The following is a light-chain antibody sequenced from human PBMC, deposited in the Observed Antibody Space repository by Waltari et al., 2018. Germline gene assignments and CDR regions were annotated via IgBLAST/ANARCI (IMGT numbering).Light chain of an antibody. CDR1: QSVSSS. J-gene: IGKJ1*01. CDR3: QQYDNWPLL. Sequence: EIIMTQSPATQSVSPGERATLSCRASQSVSSSLAWYQQKPGQAPRLLFYGASIRATGIPVRFSGSGSGTDFTLTIDSVQSEDFAVYYCQQYDNWPLLFGQGTKVEIK. CDR2: GAS. V-gene: IGKV3-15*01.